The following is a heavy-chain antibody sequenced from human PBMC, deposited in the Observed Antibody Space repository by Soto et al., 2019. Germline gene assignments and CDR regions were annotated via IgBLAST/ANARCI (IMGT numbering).Heavy chain of an antibody. CDR2: ISFDGNII. CDR3: ARTFDTITYYFDY. Sequence: GGSLRLSCAASEFSFSSYAMHWIRQAPGKGLEWVAVISFDGNIIQYADSVKGRFIISRDNSKNTLSLQMNSLTGEDTAVYYCARTFDTITYYFDYWGQGTLVTVSS. V-gene: IGHV3-30-3*01. D-gene: IGHD3-9*01. CDR1: EFSFSSYA. J-gene: IGHJ4*02.